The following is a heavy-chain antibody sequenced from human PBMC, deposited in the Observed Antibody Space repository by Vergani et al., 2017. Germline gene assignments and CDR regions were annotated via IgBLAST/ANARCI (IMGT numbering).Heavy chain of an antibody. CDR2: MNPNSGNT. J-gene: IGHJ5*02. Sequence: QVQLVQSGAEVKKPGASVTVSCKPSGYTFTSHDINWVRQATGQGLEWMGWMNPNSGNTGYVQKFQSRITITRNTSIITANMQLSSLRSEDTAVYYCADGIAGNWFDPWGQGTLVTVSS. V-gene: IGHV1-8*03. CDR1: GYTFTSHD. CDR3: ADGIAGNWFDP. D-gene: IGHD6-13*01.